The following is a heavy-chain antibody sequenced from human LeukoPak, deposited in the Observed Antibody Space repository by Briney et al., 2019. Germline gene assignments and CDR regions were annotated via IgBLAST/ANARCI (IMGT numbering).Heavy chain of an antibody. Sequence: GGSLRLSCAASGFTFSSYAMHWVRQAPGKGLEWVAVISYDGSNKYYAGSVKGRFTISRDNSKNTLYLQMNSLRAEDTAVYYCARTPLWYSGSYCDYWGQGTLVTVSS. D-gene: IGHD1-26*01. CDR2: ISYDGSNK. CDR3: ARTPLWYSGSYCDY. J-gene: IGHJ4*02. V-gene: IGHV3-30-3*01. CDR1: GFTFSSYA.